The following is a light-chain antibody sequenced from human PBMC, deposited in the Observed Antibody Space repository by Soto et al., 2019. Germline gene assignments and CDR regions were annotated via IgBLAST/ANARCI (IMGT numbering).Light chain of an antibody. J-gene: IGKJ1*01. V-gene: IGKV1-5*01. CDR1: QSISIW. CDR3: QQYNNYFSWT. Sequence: DIQMPQSPSTLSASVGDRVTITCRASQSISIWLAWYQQKPGKAPNILIYDASTLVSGVPPRFSGSGSGTEFTLTISSLQPDDFATYYCQQYNNYFSWTFGQGTKVDIK. CDR2: DAS.